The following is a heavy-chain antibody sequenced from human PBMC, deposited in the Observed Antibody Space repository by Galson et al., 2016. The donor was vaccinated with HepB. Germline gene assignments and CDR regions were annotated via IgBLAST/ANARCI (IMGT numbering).Heavy chain of an antibody. D-gene: IGHD6-6*01. V-gene: IGHV3-21*01. Sequence: SLRLSCAASGFTFSSYTMNWVRQAPGKGLEWTSSISSSSSSIYYADSVKGRFTVSRDNAKNSLFLQMNTLRAEDTAVYYCASPRGRLVMPPDYWGQGTLVTVSP. CDR2: ISSSSSSI. J-gene: IGHJ4*02. CDR3: ASPRGRLVMPPDY. CDR1: GFTFSSYT.